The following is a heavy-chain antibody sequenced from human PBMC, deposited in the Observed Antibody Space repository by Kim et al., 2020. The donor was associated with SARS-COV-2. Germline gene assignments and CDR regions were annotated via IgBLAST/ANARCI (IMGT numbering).Heavy chain of an antibody. CDR3: AKVFHHGSGYMPNYFDY. CDR1: GFTFSSFA. J-gene: IGHJ4*02. V-gene: IGHV3-23*01. D-gene: IGHD3-10*01. CDR2: INGDGGLT. Sequence: GGSLRLSCEASGFTFSSFAMTWVRQLPGKGLEWVSVINGDGGLTFYADSVKGRFTISRDNSKNTLYLQMNSLRADDTAVYYCAKVFHHGSGYMPNYFDYWGEDTPLTVSS.